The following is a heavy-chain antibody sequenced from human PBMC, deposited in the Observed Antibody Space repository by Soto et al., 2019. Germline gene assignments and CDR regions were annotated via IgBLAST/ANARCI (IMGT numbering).Heavy chain of an antibody. CDR1: GFTFSSYS. V-gene: IGHV3-21*01. CDR3: ARDKKVFPFSHYGMDV. J-gene: IGHJ6*02. D-gene: IGHD3-3*02. CDR2: ISSSSSYT. Sequence: LRLSCAASGFTFSSYSMNWVRQAPGKGLEWVSSISSSSSYTYYADSVKGRFTISRDNAKNSLYLQMNSLRAEDTAVYYCARDKKVFPFSHYGMDVWGQGTTVTVSS.